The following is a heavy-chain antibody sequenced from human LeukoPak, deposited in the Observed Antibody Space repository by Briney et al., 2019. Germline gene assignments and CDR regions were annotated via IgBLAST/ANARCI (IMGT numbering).Heavy chain of an antibody. CDR1: GFTFRSYA. J-gene: IGHJ4*02. CDR2: ISGSGGST. D-gene: IGHD1-26*01. Sequence: PVGSLRLSCAASGFTFRSYAMSWVRQAPGKGLEWVSFISGSGGSTYYTDSVKGRFTISRDNSKNTLYLQMNSLRAEDTAVYYCAKDQGGSYLESFDYWGQGTLVTVSS. V-gene: IGHV3-23*01. CDR3: AKDQGGSYLESFDY.